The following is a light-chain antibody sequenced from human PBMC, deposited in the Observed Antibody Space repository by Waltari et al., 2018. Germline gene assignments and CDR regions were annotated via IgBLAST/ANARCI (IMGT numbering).Light chain of an antibody. CDR2: DAS. Sequence: SCRSSQSVSSYVAWYQQKPGQAPRLLIYDASSRATGIPARFSGSGSGTDFTLTISSLEPEDFAVYYCQHRSNWPWTFGQGTKVEIK. V-gene: IGKV3-11*01. CDR3: QHRSNWPWT. J-gene: IGKJ1*01. CDR1: QSVSSY.